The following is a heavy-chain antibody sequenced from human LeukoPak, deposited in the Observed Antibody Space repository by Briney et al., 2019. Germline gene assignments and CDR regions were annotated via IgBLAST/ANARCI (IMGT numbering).Heavy chain of an antibody. CDR1: GASIRSSDYY. CDR3: ARHGNWEPFDY. D-gene: IGHD1-1*01. V-gene: IGHV4-39*01. Sequence: SETLSLTCVLSGASIRSSDYYWAWIRQPPGKGLEWIGTVYYSGSTYYNPSLKSRVTISVDTSKNSFSLNVTSLTAADTAVYCARHGNWEPFDYWGQGSLVTVSS. J-gene: IGHJ4*02. CDR2: VYYSGST.